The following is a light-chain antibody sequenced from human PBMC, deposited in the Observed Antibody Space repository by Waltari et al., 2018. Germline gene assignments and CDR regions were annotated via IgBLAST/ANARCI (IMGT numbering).Light chain of an antibody. CDR1: SGHSSYA. Sequence: QPELTQSPSASASLGASVKLTCILRSGHSSYAIAWHQQQPQKGPRYLMKLNSDGSHNKGDGIPDRFAGSSSGAERYLTISSRQSEDEADYYCQTWGTGTHVVFGGGTKVTVL. J-gene: IGLJ2*01. CDR3: QTWGTGTHVV. CDR2: LNSDGSH. V-gene: IGLV4-69*01.